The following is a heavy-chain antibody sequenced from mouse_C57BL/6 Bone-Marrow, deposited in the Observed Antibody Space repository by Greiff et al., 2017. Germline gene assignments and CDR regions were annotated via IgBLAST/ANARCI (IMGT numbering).Heavy chain of an antibody. J-gene: IGHJ2*01. CDR2: IYPRSGNT. V-gene: IGHV1-81*01. CDR1: GYTFTSYG. D-gene: IGHD1-1*01. Sequence: VQLVESGAELARPGASVKLSCKASGYTFTSYGISWVKQRTGQGLEWIGEIYPRSGNTYYNEKFKGKATLTADKSSSTAYMELRSLTSEASAVYFCARGLITTVVARAYWGQGTTLTVSS. CDR3: ARGLITTVVARAY.